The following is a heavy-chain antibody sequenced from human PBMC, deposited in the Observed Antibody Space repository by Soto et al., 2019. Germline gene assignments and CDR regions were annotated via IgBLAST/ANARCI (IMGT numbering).Heavy chain of an antibody. V-gene: IGHV1-46*01. CDR3: ARERVIRAVAAPIDYYYVMDV. Sequence: QVQLVQSGAEVKKPGASVKVSCKASGYTFTTYYMHWVRQAPGQGLEWMGIINPSGGRTSYAQKFHGRVTMTSDTSTSTVYKELSSLRSEDTAVYYCARERVIRAVAAPIDYYYVMDVWGQVTTVTVSS. CDR1: GYTFTTYY. D-gene: IGHD6-19*01. J-gene: IGHJ6*02. CDR2: INPSGGRT.